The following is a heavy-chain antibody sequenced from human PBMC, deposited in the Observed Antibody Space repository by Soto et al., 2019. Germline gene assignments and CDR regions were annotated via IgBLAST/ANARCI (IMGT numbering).Heavy chain of an antibody. CDR1: GFTFSSYG. CDR3: ARGAGYSYGYFDF. J-gene: IGHJ4*02. D-gene: IGHD5-18*01. Sequence: GGSLRLSCAASGFTFSSYGMYWVRQAPGKGLEWVAVIWYDGSNKYYADSVKGRFTISRDNSENTLYLQMNSLRAEDTAVYYCARGAGYSYGYFDFWGQGTLVTVSS. CDR2: IWYDGSNK. V-gene: IGHV3-33*07.